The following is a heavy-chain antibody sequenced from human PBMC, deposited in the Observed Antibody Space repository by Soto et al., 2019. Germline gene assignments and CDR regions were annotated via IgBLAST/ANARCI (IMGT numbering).Heavy chain of an antibody. Sequence: SETLSLTCAVSGGSISSSNWWSWVRQPPGKGLEWIGEIYHSGSTNYNPSLKSRVTISVDKSKNQFSLKLSSVTAADTAVYYYARVTMSGYRYGEKYNWFDPWGQGTLVTVSS. CDR1: GGSISSSNW. D-gene: IGHD5-18*01. V-gene: IGHV4-4*02. CDR3: ARVTMSGYRYGEKYNWFDP. CDR2: IYHSGST. J-gene: IGHJ5*02.